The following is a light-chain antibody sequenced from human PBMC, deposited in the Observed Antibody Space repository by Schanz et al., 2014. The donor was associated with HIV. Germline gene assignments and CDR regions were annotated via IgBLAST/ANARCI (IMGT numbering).Light chain of an antibody. J-gene: IGLJ2*01. V-gene: IGLV2-14*02. Sequence: QSALTQPASVSGSSGQSITISCTGTSSDVGSYNLVSWYQHHPGKAPKLMIYEVSKRPSGVPDRFSGSKSGNTTSLTISGLQAEDEADYYCSSYAGSNSVVFGGGTKLTVL. CDR1: SSDVGSYNL. CDR3: SSYAGSNSVV. CDR2: EVS.